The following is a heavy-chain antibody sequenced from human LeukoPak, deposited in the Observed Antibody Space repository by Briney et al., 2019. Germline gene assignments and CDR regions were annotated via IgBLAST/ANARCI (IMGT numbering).Heavy chain of an antibody. J-gene: IGHJ6*03. V-gene: IGHV1-8*02. CDR1: GYTFTDYY. CDR3: ARTPHLYYYYMDV. Sequence: ASVKISCKVSGYTFTDYYMHWVQQATGQGLEWMGWMNPNSGNTGYAQKFQGRVTMTRNTSISTAYMELSSLRSEDTAVYYCARTPHLYYYYMDVWGKGTTVTVSS. CDR2: MNPNSGNT.